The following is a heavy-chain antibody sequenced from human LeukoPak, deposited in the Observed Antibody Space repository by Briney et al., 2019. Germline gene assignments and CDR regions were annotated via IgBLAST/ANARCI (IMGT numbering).Heavy chain of an antibody. CDR2: ITSSSSYI. CDR1: GFSFSSYN. Sequence: GGSLRLSCAASGFSFSSYNMNWVRQAPGKGPEWVSSITSSSSYIYYADSVKGRFTISRDNAKNSLYLQMDSLRVEDTAVYYCARDPYSGSYGPYYYYYMDVWGKGTMVTISS. D-gene: IGHD1-26*01. J-gene: IGHJ6*03. CDR3: ARDPYSGSYGPYYYYYMDV. V-gene: IGHV3-21*06.